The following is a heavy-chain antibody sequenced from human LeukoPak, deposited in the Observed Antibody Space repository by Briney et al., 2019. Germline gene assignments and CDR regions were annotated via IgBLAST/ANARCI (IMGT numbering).Heavy chain of an antibody. V-gene: IGHV5-51*01. Sequence: GWIRQPPGKGLEWMGIIYPGDSDTRYSPSFQGQVTISADKSISTAYLQWSSLKASDTAMYYCARVPDTVRASRFSSHNWFDPWGQGTLVTVSS. CDR2: IYPGDSDT. J-gene: IGHJ5*02. D-gene: IGHD2-2*01. CDR3: ARVPDTVRASRFSSHNWFDP.